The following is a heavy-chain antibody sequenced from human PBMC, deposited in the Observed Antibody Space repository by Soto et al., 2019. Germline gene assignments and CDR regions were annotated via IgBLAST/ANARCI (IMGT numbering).Heavy chain of an antibody. Sequence: PSETLSLTCTVSGGSISSGDYYWSWIRQPPGKGLEWIGYIYYSGSTNYNPSLKSRVTISVDTSKNQFSLKLSSVTAADTAVYYCARRSDSGHTLYNWFDPWGQGTLVTVSS. V-gene: IGHV4-61*08. D-gene: IGHD5-12*01. CDR3: ARRSDSGHTLYNWFDP. CDR2: IYYSGST. CDR1: GGSISSGDYY. J-gene: IGHJ5*02.